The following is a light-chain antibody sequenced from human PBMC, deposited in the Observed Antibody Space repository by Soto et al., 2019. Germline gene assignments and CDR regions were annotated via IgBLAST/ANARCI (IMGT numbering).Light chain of an antibody. CDR1: QSIGDL. Sequence: DLERPQSPSNPSASVGESAPSTGRASQSIGDLLAWYQQKPGEDNKLLIYKASYLESGVTSRFSGSGSGTEFTLTISSLQPEDLATYYCQNYSAFSVTVGHWTPGDIK. CDR2: KAS. V-gene: IGKV1-5*03. J-gene: IGKJ1*01. CDR3: QNYSAFSVT.